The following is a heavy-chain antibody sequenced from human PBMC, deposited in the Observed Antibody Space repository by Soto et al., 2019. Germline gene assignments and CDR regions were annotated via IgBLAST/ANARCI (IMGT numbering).Heavy chain of an antibody. CDR2: ISAYNGNT. Sequence: GASVKVSCKASGYTFTSYGINWVRQPPGQGLEWMGWISAYNGNTNYAQKLQGRVTMTTDTSTSTAYMELRGLRSDDTAVYYCARGDYYYVSGSYSGYWGQGTLVTVSS. CDR3: ARGDYYYVSGSYSGY. V-gene: IGHV1-18*01. CDR1: GYTFTSYG. D-gene: IGHD3-10*01. J-gene: IGHJ4*02.